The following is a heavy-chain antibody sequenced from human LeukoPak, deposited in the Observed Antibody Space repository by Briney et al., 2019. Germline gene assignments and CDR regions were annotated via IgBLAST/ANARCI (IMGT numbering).Heavy chain of an antibody. CDR2: FDPEDGET. CDR3: ATVPTLRYCGGDCWKFDY. V-gene: IGHV1-24*01. CDR1: GYTLTELS. Sequence: GASVKVSCKVSGYTLTELSMHWVRQAPGKGLEWMGGFDPEDGETIYAQKFQGRVTMTEDTSTDTAYMELSSLRSEDTAVYYCATVPTLRYCGGDCWKFDYWGQGTLVTVSS. J-gene: IGHJ4*02. D-gene: IGHD2-21*02.